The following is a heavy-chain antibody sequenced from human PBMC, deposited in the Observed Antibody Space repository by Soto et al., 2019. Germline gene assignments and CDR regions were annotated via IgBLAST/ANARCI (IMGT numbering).Heavy chain of an antibody. Sequence: SQTLSLTCAISGDSVSSNSAAWNWIRQSPSRGLEWLGRTYYRSKWYNDYAVSVKSRITINPDTSKNQFSLQLNSVTPEDTAVYYCARENRSSWYGVLRAFDIWGRGTMVTVSS. J-gene: IGHJ3*02. CDR3: ARENRSSWYGVLRAFDI. CDR2: TYYRSKWYN. V-gene: IGHV6-1*01. D-gene: IGHD6-13*01. CDR1: GDSVSSNSAA.